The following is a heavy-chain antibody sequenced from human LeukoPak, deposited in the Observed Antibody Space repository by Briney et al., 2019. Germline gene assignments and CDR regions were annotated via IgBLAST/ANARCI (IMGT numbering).Heavy chain of an antibody. J-gene: IGHJ4*02. CDR1: GGTFSNYA. CDR2: IIPIFGTA. D-gene: IGHD5-12*01. Sequence: ASVKVSCKASGGTFSNYAISWVRQAPGQGLEWMGGIIPIFGTANYAQKFQGRVTITADESTSTAYMELSSLRSEDTAVYYCARVSGYSGYDSLTWFDYWGQGTLVTVSS. CDR3: ARVSGYSGYDSLTWFDY. V-gene: IGHV1-69*13.